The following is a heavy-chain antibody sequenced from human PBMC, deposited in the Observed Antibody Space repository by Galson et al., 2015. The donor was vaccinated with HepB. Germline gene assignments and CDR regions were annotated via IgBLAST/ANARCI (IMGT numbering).Heavy chain of an antibody. V-gene: IGHV3-48*02. D-gene: IGHD5-18*01. J-gene: IGHJ2*01. CDR2: ISTTGTTI. Sequence: SLRLSCAASGFTFSSYTINWVRQAPGKKLEWVSYISTTGTTIYYADSVKGRFTISRDNAENSLFLQMNSLRDEDTAVYYCVRVAVDTTIFRGYWYFDLWGRGTLVTVSS. CDR1: GFTFSSYT. CDR3: VRVAVDTTIFRGYWYFDL.